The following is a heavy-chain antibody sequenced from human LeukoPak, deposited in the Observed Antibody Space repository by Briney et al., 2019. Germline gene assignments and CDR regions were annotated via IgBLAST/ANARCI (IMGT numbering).Heavy chain of an antibody. Sequence: ASVKVSCKASGGTFSSDAISWVRQAPGQGLEWMGRIIPILGIANYAQKFQGRVTITADKSTSTAYLELSSLRSADTAVYYCARAPSRDGYNSPNWFDPWGQGTLVTVSS. D-gene: IGHD5-24*01. CDR2: IIPILGIA. V-gene: IGHV1-69*04. J-gene: IGHJ5*02. CDR3: ARAPSRDGYNSPNWFDP. CDR1: GGTFSSDA.